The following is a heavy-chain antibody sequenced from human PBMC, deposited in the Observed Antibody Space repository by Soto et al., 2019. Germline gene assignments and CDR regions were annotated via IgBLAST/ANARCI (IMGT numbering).Heavy chain of an antibody. CDR2: ITGSGSST. J-gene: IGHJ4*02. D-gene: IGHD6-19*01. CDR1: GFTFSSFA. CDR3: AKGWPLENSVWYGPFDY. V-gene: IGHV3-23*04. Sequence: QLVESGGGLVQPGRSLRLACRNSGFTFSSFAMSWVRQAPGKGLECVSAITGSGSSTHSADSVKGRFTISRDNSKNTLYLQMNSLRAEDTAVYYCAKGWPLENSVWYGPFDYWGQGTLVTVSS.